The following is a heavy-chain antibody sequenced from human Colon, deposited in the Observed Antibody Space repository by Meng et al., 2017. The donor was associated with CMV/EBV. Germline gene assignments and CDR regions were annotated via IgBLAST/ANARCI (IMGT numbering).Heavy chain of an antibody. CDR3: ARVDSGYDYYYYGMDV. CDR2: ISTDSGDT. D-gene: IGHD3-22*01. Sequence: ASVKVSCKASGYTFTSYGMSWVRQAPGQGLEWMGWISTDSGDTSYAQKFQGRITLTTDTSTSTAYMELRSLRSDDTAVYYCARVDSGYDYYYYGMDVWGQGTTVTVSS. CDR1: GYTFTSYG. V-gene: IGHV1-18*01. J-gene: IGHJ6*02.